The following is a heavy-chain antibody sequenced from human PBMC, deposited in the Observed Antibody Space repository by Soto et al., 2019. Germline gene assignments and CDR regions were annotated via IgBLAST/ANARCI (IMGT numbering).Heavy chain of an antibody. CDR3: ARIGGYYQALDS. D-gene: IGHD3-22*01. Sequence: SETLSLTCTVSGGSLSNYYWSWTRQPPGKGLEWIGYIYYAGSTTYSPSLNSRVTISLDTSKNQFSLKLHSVTAADTAVYYCARIGGYYQALDSWGQGTLVTVSS. CDR1: GGSLSNYY. J-gene: IGHJ4*02. CDR2: IYYAGST. V-gene: IGHV4-59*08.